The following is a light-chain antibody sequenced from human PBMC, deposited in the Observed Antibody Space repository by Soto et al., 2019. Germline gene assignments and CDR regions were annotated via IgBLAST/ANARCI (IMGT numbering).Light chain of an antibody. CDR2: GVS. J-gene: IGLJ1*01. CDR1: SSDIGGYNY. CDR3: SSYTSSSTPGV. V-gene: IGLV2-14*01. Sequence: QSALTQPASVSGSPGQSITISCTGTSSDIGGYNYVSWYQQYPGKAPKLMIFGVSDRPSGVSNRFSGSKSGTTASLTISGLQAEDEAYYYCSSYTSSSTPGVFGTGTKLTVL.